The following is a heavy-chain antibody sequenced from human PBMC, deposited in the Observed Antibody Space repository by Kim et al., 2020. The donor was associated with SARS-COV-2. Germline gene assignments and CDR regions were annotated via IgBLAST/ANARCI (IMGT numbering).Heavy chain of an antibody. CDR2: IYSGGAT. V-gene: IGHV3-53*01. Sequence: GGSLRLSCAASGLTVSSYYMSWVRQAPGKGLEWVSLIYSGGATYYADAVKGRFTISRDNSKNTLFLQMNSLRSGDRAISYCASGFSYEFWGQGTLVTVS. CDR3: ASGFSYEF. J-gene: IGHJ4*02. CDR1: GLTVSSYY. D-gene: IGHD5-18*01.